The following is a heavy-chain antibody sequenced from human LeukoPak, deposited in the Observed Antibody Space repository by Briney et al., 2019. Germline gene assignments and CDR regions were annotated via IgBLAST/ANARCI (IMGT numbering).Heavy chain of an antibody. CDR1: GSTFNNYD. D-gene: IGHD4-17*01. CDR2: MNPKSGNT. Sequence: ASVTLSFTASGSTFNNYDINCVRRVSGPPLEWMGWMNPKSGNTGYAQKFLDRVTISMNTATHTAYMELSGLRSEDTAVYYCARVVDHDYGDYYLDYWGQGTLVSVSS. CDR3: ARVVDHDYGDYYLDY. J-gene: IGHJ4*02. V-gene: IGHV1-8*03.